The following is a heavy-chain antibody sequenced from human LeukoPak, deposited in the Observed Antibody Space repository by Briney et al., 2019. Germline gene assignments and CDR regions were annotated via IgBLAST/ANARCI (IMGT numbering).Heavy chain of an antibody. J-gene: IGHJ4*02. CDR3: ARKGSGTYSPFDY. CDR1: GGSISSYY. Sequence: SETLSLTCTVSGGSISSYYWSWIRQPPGKGLECIGYLYYSGSAKYNPSLKSRVTISVDTSENHFSLKLSSVTAADTAVYYCARKGSGTYSPFDYWGPGTLVTVSS. CDR2: LYYSGSA. D-gene: IGHD1-26*01. V-gene: IGHV4-59*01.